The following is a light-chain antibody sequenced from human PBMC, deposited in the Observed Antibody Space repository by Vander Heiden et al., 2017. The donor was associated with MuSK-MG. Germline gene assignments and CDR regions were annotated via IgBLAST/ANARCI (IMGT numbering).Light chain of an antibody. CDR3: PQYCSSPRLT. J-gene: IGKJ4*01. V-gene: IGKV3-20*01. CDR1: QSVSSSY. Sequence: EIVLTQSPGTLSLSPGERATLSCRASQSVSSSYLAWYQQNPGQAPRLLIYGASSKATGLPDRFSGSGSGTDFTLTISRLEPEDFAVYYCPQYCSSPRLTFGGGTKVEIK. CDR2: GAS.